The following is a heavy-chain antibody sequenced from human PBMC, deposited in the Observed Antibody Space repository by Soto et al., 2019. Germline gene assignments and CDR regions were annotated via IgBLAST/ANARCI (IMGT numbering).Heavy chain of an antibody. CDR1: GGTFSIYA. D-gene: IGHD3-22*01. CDR3: AIGSGYGFDY. Sequence: SVKVSCKASGGTFSIYAISCVRQAPVQGREWMGGIIPIFGTANYAQKFQGRVTITADESTSTAYMELSSLRSEDTAVYYCAIGSGYGFDYWGQGTLVTVSS. CDR2: IIPIFGTA. V-gene: IGHV1-69*13. J-gene: IGHJ4*02.